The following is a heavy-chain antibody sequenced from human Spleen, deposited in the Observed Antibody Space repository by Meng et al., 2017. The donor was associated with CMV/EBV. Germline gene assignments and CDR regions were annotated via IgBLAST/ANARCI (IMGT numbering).Heavy chain of an antibody. CDR3: AKGQFFYESGGYLILDS. J-gene: IGHJ4*02. CDR1: GFTFSNYA. Sequence: GGSLRLSCAASGFTFSNYAMTWVRQAPGKGLEWVSSISGSGDSTYYADSVKGRLTISRDNSENTLYLRIDSLRAEYTAVYYCAKGQFFYESGGYLILDSWGQGALVTVSS. V-gene: IGHV3-23*01. D-gene: IGHD3-22*01. CDR2: ISGSGDST.